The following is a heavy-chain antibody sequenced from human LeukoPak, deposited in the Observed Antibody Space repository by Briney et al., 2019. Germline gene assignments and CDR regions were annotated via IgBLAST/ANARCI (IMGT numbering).Heavy chain of an antibody. V-gene: IGHV1-24*01. CDR1: GYTLTELS. CDR2: FDPEDGET. CDR3: ATPGYSNYRLDSPYYFDY. Sequence: ASVKVSCKVSGYTLTELSMHWVRQAPGKGLEWMGGFDPEDGETIYAQKFQGRVTMTEDTSTDTAYMELSSLRSEDTAVYYCATPGYSNYRLDSPYYFDYWGQGTLVTVSS. J-gene: IGHJ4*02. D-gene: IGHD4-11*01.